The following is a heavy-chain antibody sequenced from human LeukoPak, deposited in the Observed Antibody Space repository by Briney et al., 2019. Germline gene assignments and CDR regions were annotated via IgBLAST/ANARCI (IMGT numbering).Heavy chain of an antibody. D-gene: IGHD1-26*01. V-gene: IGHV3-7*01. CDR3: ARDVGGSLDY. CDR2: IKGDESAR. CDR1: GFTFSTYW. J-gene: IGHJ4*02. Sequence: GGSLRLSCAASGFTFSTYWMAWVRQAPGKGLEWVANIKGDESARHQADSVKGRFTISRDNTQNSVYLQMSSLRGEDTAVYYCARDVGGSLDYWGQGTLVIVSS.